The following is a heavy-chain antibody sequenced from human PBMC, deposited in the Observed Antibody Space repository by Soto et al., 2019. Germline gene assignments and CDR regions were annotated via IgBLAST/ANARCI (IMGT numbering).Heavy chain of an antibody. J-gene: IGHJ4*02. CDR2: IYHSGNT. D-gene: IGHD4-17*01. CDR3: ARGYGDYESVYFDY. CDR1: GGSLSSGGYS. V-gene: IGHV4-30-2*01. Sequence: QLQLQESGSGLVKTSRTLSLTCAVSGGSLSSGGYSWSWIRQPPGQGLEWIGYIYHSGNTYYSPSLKSRVTISVDRSKNQFSLKLSSVTAADTAVYYCARGYGDYESVYFDYWGQGTLVTVSS.